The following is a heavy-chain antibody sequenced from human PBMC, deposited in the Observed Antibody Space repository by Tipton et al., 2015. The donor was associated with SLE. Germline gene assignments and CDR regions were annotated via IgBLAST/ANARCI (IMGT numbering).Heavy chain of an antibody. CDR1: GYSISSGYY. V-gene: IGHV4-38-2*01. J-gene: IGHJ3*02. Sequence: TLSLTCAVSGYSISSGYYWGWIRQPPGKGLEWIGSIYTSGSTNYNPSLKSRVTMSVDTSKNQFSLKLSSVTAADTAVYYCARASWYHHAFDIWGQGTMVTVSS. CDR2: IYTSGST. CDR3: ARASWYHHAFDI. D-gene: IGHD2-15*01.